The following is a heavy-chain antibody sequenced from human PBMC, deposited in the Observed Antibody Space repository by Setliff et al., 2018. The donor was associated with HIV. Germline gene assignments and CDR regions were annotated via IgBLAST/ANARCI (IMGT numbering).Heavy chain of an antibody. V-gene: IGHV4-38-2*02. CDR3: ARGRSITLIVVGSFDP. D-gene: IGHD3-22*01. CDR1: GYSISSGYY. Sequence: PSETLSLTCTVSGYSISSGYYWTWIRQPPGKGLEWIGEINHSGSTNYNPSLKSRVTISVDTSKNQFSLKLRSVTAADTAVYYCARGRSITLIVVGSFDPWGQGTLVTVSS. J-gene: IGHJ5*02. CDR2: INHSGST.